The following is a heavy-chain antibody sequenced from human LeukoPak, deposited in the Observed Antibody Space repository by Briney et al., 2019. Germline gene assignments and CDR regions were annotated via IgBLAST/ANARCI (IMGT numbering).Heavy chain of an antibody. Sequence: SETLSLTCTVSGGSISSYYWSWIRQPPGKGLEWIGYIYSSGTTNYNPSLKSRVTISVDTPKNQFTLKLSSVTAADTAVYYCARASPNDAFDIWGQGTMVTVSS. CDR3: ARASPNDAFDI. V-gene: IGHV4-59*12. J-gene: IGHJ3*02. CDR2: IYSSGTT. CDR1: GGSISSYY.